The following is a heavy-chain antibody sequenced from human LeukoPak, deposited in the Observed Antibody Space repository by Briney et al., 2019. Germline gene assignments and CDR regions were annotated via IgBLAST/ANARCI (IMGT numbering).Heavy chain of an antibody. CDR1: GGTFSSYA. Sequence: ASVKVSCKASGGTFSSYAISWVRQAPGQGLEWMGGIIPIFGTANYAQKFQGRVTITTDESTSTAYMELSSLRSEDTAVYYCAINRRDGYNFFDYWGQGTLVTVSS. CDR2: IIPIFGTA. V-gene: IGHV1-69*05. J-gene: IGHJ4*02. D-gene: IGHD5-24*01. CDR3: AINRRDGYNFFDY.